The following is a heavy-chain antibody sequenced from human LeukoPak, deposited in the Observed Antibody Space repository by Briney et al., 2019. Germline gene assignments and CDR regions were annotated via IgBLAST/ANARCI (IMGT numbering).Heavy chain of an antibody. Sequence: GGSLRPSCPAPGFPFSNYAMSWVRQAPGKGPGWVSAIITNRGSIYYTGSVKGRFPTPRDNSKNTLYLQMNDLRPEDTAVYSCAKQSPYGGRFGVDDDWGRGTLVTVSS. CDR2: IITNRGSI. CDR1: GFPFSNYA. V-gene: IGHV3-23*01. D-gene: IGHD1-26*01. CDR3: AKQSPYGGRFGVDDD. J-gene: IGHJ4*02.